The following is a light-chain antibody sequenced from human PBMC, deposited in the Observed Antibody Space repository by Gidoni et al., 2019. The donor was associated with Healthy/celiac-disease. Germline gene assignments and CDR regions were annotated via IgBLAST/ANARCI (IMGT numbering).Light chain of an antibody. J-gene: IGKJ1*01. Sequence: GDRVTITCRASQSISSWLAWYQQKPGKAPKLLIYDASSLESGVPSRVSGSGSGTEFTLTISSLQPDDFATYYCQQYNSWWTFGQGTKVEIK. CDR2: DAS. V-gene: IGKV1-5*01. CDR3: QQYNSWWT. CDR1: QSISSW.